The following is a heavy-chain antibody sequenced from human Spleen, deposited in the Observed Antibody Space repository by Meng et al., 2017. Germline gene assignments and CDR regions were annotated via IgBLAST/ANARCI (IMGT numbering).Heavy chain of an antibody. V-gene: IGHV1-2*02. D-gene: IGHD5-24*01. CDR3: ARERRYIDSYGYKDGYYFDD. CDR1: GYTFTGYY. Sequence: ASVKVSCKASGYTFTGYYMHWVRQAPGQGLEWMGWINPNSGGTNYAQKFQGRVTMTRDTSISTAYMELSRLRSDDTAVYYCARERRYIDSYGYKDGYYFDDWGQGALVTVSS. CDR2: INPNSGGT. J-gene: IGHJ4*02.